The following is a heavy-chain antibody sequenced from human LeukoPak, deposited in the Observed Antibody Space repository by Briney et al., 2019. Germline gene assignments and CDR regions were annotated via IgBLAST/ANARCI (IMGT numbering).Heavy chain of an antibody. CDR1: GFTFSSYS. Sequence: GGSLRLSCAASGFTFSSYSMNWVRQAPGKGLEWVSSISSSSSYIYYADSVKGRFTISRDNSKNTLYLQMNSLRAEDTAVYYCARDPQYSSSWNFDYWGQGTLVTVSS. D-gene: IGHD6-13*01. CDR2: ISSSSSYI. V-gene: IGHV3-21*01. CDR3: ARDPQYSSSWNFDY. J-gene: IGHJ4*02.